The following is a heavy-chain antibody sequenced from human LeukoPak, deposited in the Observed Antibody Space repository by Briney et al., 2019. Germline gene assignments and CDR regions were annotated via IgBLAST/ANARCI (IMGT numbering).Heavy chain of an antibody. V-gene: IGHV3-30*04. CDR3: AKEAGLRYFDWFRSDAFDI. D-gene: IGHD3-9*01. CDR2: ISYDGSNK. J-gene: IGHJ3*02. CDR1: GFTFSSYA. Sequence: GRSLRLSCAASGFTFSSYAMHWVRQAPGKGLEWVAVISYDGSNKYYADSVKGRFTISRDNSKNTLYLQMNSLRAEDTAVYYCAKEAGLRYFDWFRSDAFDIWGQGTMVTVSS.